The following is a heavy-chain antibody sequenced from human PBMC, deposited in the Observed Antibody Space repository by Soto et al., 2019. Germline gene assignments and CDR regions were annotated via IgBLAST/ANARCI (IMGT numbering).Heavy chain of an antibody. CDR3: ARDVSVLQMATKETRFDY. CDR2: IIPIFGTA. D-gene: IGHD4-4*01. J-gene: IGHJ4*02. Sequence: QVQLVQSGAEGKKPGSSVKVSCKASGGTFSSYAISWVRQAPGQGLEWMGGIIPIFGTANYAQKFQGRVTITADESTSTAYMELSSLRSEDTAVYYCARDVSVLQMATKETRFDYLGQGTLVTVSS. CDR1: GGTFSSYA. V-gene: IGHV1-69*01.